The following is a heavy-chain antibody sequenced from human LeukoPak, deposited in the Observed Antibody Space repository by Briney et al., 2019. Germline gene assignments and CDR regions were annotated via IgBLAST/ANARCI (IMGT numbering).Heavy chain of an antibody. CDR1: GGSISSYY. V-gene: IGHV4-4*07. CDR3: ARATLYQQLGPLDAFDI. CDR2: IYTSGST. D-gene: IGHD6-13*01. J-gene: IGHJ3*02. Sequence: PSETLSLTCTVSGGSISSYYWSWLRQPAGKGLEWIGRIYTSGSTNYNPSLKSRVTMSVDTSKNQFSLKLSSVTAADTAVYYCARATLYQQLGPLDAFDIWGQGTMVTVSS.